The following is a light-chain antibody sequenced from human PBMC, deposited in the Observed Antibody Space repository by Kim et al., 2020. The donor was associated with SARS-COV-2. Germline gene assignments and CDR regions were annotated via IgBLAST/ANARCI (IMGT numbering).Light chain of an antibody. J-gene: IGLJ3*02. CDR2: RDN. Sequence: HTATLHCTWNSTNKGNQGAPWLQQHPGHPPKLLSYRDNHRPSGISDRLSASRSGNTASLTITGLQPEDEADYYCSAWDSSLSAWVFGGGTQLTVL. V-gene: IGLV10-54*01. CDR3: SAWDSSLSAWV. CDR1: STNKGNQG.